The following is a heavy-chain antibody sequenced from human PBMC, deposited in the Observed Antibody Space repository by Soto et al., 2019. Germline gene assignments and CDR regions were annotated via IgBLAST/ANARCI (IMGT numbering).Heavy chain of an antibody. D-gene: IGHD6-13*01. CDR2: ISAYNGNT. J-gene: IGHJ4*02. CDR1: GYTFTSYG. CDR3: ARDLGPGLSSKDSRKFDY. V-gene: IGHV1-18*04. Sequence: QVQLVQSGAEVKKPGASVTVSCKASGYTFTSYGISWVRQAPGQGLEWMGWISAYNGNTNYAQKLQGRVTMTTDTSTSTAYMELRSLRSDDTAVYYCARDLGPGLSSKDSRKFDYWGQGTLLTVSS.